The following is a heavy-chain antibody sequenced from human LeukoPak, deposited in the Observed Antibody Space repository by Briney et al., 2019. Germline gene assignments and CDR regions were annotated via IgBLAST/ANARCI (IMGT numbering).Heavy chain of an antibody. J-gene: IGHJ4*02. V-gene: IGHV3-33*08. D-gene: IGHD3-22*01. Sequence: GGSLRLSCAASGFTFSSYGMHWVRQAPGKGLEWVAVIWYDGSNKYCADSVKGRFTISRDNSKNTLYLQMNSLRAEDTAVYYCARDSHYYDSSGYYSPLYYFDYWGQGTLVTVSS. CDR2: IWYDGSNK. CDR3: ARDSHYYDSSGYYSPLYYFDY. CDR1: GFTFSSYG.